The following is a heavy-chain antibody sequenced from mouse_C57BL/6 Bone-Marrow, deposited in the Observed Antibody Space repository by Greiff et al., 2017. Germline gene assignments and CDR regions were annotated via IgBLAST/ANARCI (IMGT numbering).Heavy chain of an antibody. CDR3: ARWDYYGSSPYAMDY. Sequence: VQWVESGAELARPGASVKLSCKASGYTFTSYGISWVKQRTGQGLEWIGEIYPRSGNTYYNEKFKGKATLTADKSSSTAYMELRSLTSEDSAVYFCARWDYYGSSPYAMDYWGQGTSVTVSS. D-gene: IGHD1-1*01. CDR1: GYTFTSYG. V-gene: IGHV1-81*01. J-gene: IGHJ4*01. CDR2: IYPRSGNT.